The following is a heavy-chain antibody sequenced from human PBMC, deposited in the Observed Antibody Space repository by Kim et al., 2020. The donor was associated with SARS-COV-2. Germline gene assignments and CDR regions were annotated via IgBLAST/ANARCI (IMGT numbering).Heavy chain of an antibody. D-gene: IGHD2-21*01. J-gene: IGHJ3*02. CDR1: GFTFGGYA. CDR2: ISWNSGSI. V-gene: IGHV3-9*01. Sequence: GGSLRLSCAASGFTFGGYAMNWVRQAPGKGLEWVSGISWNSGSIDYADSVKGRFTISRDNAKNSLYLQMNRLRAEDTALYYCAKGVVVVVTFAFDIWGQGTMVTVSS. CDR3: AKGVVVVVTFAFDI.